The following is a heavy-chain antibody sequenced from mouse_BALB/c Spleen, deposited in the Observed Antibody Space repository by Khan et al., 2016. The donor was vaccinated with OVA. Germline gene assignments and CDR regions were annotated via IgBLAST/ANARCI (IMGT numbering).Heavy chain of an antibody. J-gene: IGHJ3*01. Sequence: QIQLVQSGPELKKPGETVKISCKASGYTFTDYSMHWVKQAPGKGLKWMGWINTETGEPTYADDFKGRFALSLETSASAAYLHINNLKNEDTATYFCARRDYGYNWFAYWGQGTLVTVSA. CDR3: ARRDYGYNWFAY. V-gene: IGHV9-2-1*01. D-gene: IGHD2-2*01. CDR2: INTETGEP. CDR1: GYTFTDYS.